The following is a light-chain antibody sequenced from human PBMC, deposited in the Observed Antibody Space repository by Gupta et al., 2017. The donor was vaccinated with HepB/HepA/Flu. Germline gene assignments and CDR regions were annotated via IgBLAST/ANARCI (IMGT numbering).Light chain of an antibody. J-gene: IGKJ1*01. CDR1: QSLLHSSGHNY. V-gene: IGKV2-28*01. CDR2: LGS. Sequence: DVVMTHPPLSLSVTPGETASISCRSSQSLLHSSGHNYLDWYLQKPGQSPKLLTYLGSNRESGVPERFSGSGSGTEFTLKISRVEAEDVGIYYCKQAKSNLWTFGQGTKVEIK. CDR3: KQAKSNLWT.